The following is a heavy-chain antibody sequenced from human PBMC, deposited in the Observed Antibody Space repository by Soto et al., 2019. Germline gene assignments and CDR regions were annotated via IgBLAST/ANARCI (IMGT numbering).Heavy chain of an antibody. J-gene: IGHJ6*02. Sequence: SETLSLTCTVSGGSFSGNSCYWGCIRPPPGKGLGWTRSIYYSGSTYYNSVLKSRVTISVDTSTIQSSLKLSYVTAADTAVYYCARSCRSYYYYGMYVWGQGTTVTVSS. V-gene: IGHV4-39*01. CDR2: IYYSGST. CDR1: GGSFSGNSCY. CDR3: ARSCRSYYYYGMYV.